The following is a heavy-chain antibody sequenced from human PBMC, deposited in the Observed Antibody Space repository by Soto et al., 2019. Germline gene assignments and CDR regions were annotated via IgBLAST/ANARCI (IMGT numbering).Heavy chain of an antibody. Sequence: QVQLQESGPGLVKPSQTLSLTCTVSGGSISNGAFYWTWIRQHPGKGLEWIGYIYYSGDTQYNPSLTSRLTISLDTSKNQFSLKLNFVTAADTAVYYCARVESASWFDYWGQGTLVTVSS. CDR2: IYYSGDT. CDR1: GGSISNGAFY. CDR3: ARVESASWFDY. D-gene: IGHD2-2*01. J-gene: IGHJ4*02. V-gene: IGHV4-31*03.